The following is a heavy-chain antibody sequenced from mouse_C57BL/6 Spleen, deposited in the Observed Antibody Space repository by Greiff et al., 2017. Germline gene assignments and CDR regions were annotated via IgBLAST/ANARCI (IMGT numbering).Heavy chain of an antibody. CDR1: GYTFTDYE. V-gene: IGHV1-15*01. Sequence: QVQLQQSGAELVRPGASVTLSCKASGYTFTDYEMHWVKQTPVHGLEWIGAIDPETGGTAYNQKFKGKAILTADKPSSTAYLELRSLTSEDSAVYYCTIYSLVDYWGQGTTLTVSS. CDR3: TIYSLVDY. J-gene: IGHJ2*01. CDR2: IDPETGGT. D-gene: IGHD2-1*01.